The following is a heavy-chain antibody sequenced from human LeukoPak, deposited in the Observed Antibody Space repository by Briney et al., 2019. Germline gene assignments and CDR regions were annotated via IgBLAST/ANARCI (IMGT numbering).Heavy chain of an antibody. CDR2: IKSKTDGGTT. J-gene: IGHJ5*02. V-gene: IGHV3-15*01. Sequence: PGGSLRLSCAASGFTFSNAWMSWVRQAPGKGLEWVGRIKSKTDGGTTDYAAPVKGRFTISRDDSKNTLYLQMNSLKTEDTAVYYCTTDLSGDYVWGSYRDHWGQGTLVTVSS. CDR1: GFTFSNAW. CDR3: TTDLSGDYVWGSYRDH. D-gene: IGHD3-16*02.